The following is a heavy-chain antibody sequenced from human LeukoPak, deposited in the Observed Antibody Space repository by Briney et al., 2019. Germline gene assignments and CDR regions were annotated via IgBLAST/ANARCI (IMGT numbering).Heavy chain of an antibody. CDR3: TRHPTSISNPYYIDV. D-gene: IGHD2-2*01. CDR1: GYSFRSYW. J-gene: IGHJ6*03. CDR2: IYLGDSDT. V-gene: IGHV5-51*01. Sequence: GESLKISCKGSGYSFRSYWIGWVRQMPGKGLEWMGIIYLGDSDTRYSPSFQGRVTISVDTSISTAYLQWNTLKASDTAMYYCTRHPTSISNPYYIDVWGRGTTVTVSS.